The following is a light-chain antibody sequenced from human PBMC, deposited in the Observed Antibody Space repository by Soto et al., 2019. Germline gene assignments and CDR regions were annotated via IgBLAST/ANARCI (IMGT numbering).Light chain of an antibody. J-gene: IGKJ3*01. CDR1: QGIRTD. CDR2: AAS. V-gene: IGKV1-39*01. Sequence: QLPLSPSSLSASVGVKVTITCRASQGIRTDLGWYQQKPGKAPKLLIYAASSLQSGVPSRFSGSGSGTDFTLTINSLQPEDVATYYCQQSYVFCPGTKVDIK. CDR3: QQSYV.